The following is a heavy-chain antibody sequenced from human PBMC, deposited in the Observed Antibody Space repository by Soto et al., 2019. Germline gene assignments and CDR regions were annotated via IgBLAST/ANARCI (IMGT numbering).Heavy chain of an antibody. Sequence: SETLSLTCTVSGGSISSYYWSWIRQPPGKGLEWIGYIYYSGSTNYNPSLKSRVTISVDTSKNQFSLKLSSVTAADTAVYYCARAFGDYDTDAFDIWGQGTMVT. CDR1: GGSISSYY. D-gene: IGHD4-17*01. J-gene: IGHJ3*02. V-gene: IGHV4-59*01. CDR3: ARAFGDYDTDAFDI. CDR2: IYYSGST.